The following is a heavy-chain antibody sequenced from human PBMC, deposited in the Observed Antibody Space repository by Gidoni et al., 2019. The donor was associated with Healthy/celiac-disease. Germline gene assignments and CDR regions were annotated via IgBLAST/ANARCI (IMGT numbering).Heavy chain of an antibody. CDR3: ARDRGGGGPHMDV. J-gene: IGHJ6*03. D-gene: IGHD3-10*01. Sequence: QVQLVQSGAEVKKPGSSVKVSCKASGGTFSSYAISWVRQAPGQGLEWMGRIIPILGIANYAQKFQGRVTITADKSTSTAYMELSSLRSEDTAVYYCARDRGGGGPHMDVWGKGTTVTVSS. CDR2: IIPILGIA. CDR1: GGTFSSYA. V-gene: IGHV1-69*04.